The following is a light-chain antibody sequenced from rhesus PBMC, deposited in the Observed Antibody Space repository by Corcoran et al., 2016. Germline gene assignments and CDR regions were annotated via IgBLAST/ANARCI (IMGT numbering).Light chain of an antibody. J-gene: IGKJ2*01. CDR1: QSLLYSSNNKNS. Sequence: DIVMTQSPDSLAVSLGERVTINCKSSQSLLYSSNNKNSLAWYPQKPGKAHKFLIYWASTRESGVPNLVRGSGSGTDSTLTSSGLQAEDVAVYYCQQYYSSPYSVGQGTKVEIK. CDR3: QQYYSSPYS. V-gene: IGKV4-1*01. CDR2: WAS.